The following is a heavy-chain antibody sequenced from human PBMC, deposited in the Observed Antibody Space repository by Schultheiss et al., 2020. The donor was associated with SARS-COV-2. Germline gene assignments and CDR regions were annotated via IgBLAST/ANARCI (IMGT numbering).Heavy chain of an antibody. CDR3: ARGSGCSSTSCLYSGYDYGMDV. Sequence: SETLSLTCAVSGGSISSSNWWSWVRQPPGKGLEWIGSIDYSGTTSFNPSLQSRLTMSVDTSKNQFSRKLTAVTAADTAVYYCARGSGCSSTSCLYSGYDYGMDVWGQGTTVTVCS. CDR1: GGSISSSNW. J-gene: IGHJ6*02. D-gene: IGHD2-2*01. CDR2: IDYSGTT. V-gene: IGHV4-39*01.